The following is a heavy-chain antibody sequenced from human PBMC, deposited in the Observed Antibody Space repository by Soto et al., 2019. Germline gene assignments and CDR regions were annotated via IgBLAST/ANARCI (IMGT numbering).Heavy chain of an antibody. CDR3: ASPHQDQDYYYYYMDV. CDR2: IYKGGTT. V-gene: IGHV3-66*01. CDR1: GITVSSNY. J-gene: IGHJ6*03. Sequence: GGSLRLSCAASGITVSSNYMIWVRQAPGKGLEWVSVIYKGGTTYYADSVGGRFTISRDNSKNTLFLQMNSLRAEDTGVYYCASPHQDQDYYYYYMDVWGKGTTVTVSS.